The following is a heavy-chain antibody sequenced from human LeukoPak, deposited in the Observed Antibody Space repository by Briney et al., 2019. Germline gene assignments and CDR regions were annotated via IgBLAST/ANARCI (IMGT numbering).Heavy chain of an antibody. CDR2: ISYDGSNK. CDR3: ARDPCSGGSRYRNFDY. Sequence: GGSLRLSCAASGFTLSSYAMHWVRQAPGKGREWVAVISYDGSNKYYAGSVKGRFTIARDNSKNTLYLQMNSLRAEDTAVYHCARDPCSGGSRYRNFDYWGQGTLVTVSS. V-gene: IGHV3-30-3*01. CDR1: GFTLSSYA. D-gene: IGHD2-15*01. J-gene: IGHJ4*02.